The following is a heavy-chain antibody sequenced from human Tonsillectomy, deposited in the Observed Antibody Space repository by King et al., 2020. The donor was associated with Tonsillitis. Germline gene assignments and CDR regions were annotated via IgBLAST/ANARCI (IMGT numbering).Heavy chain of an antibody. V-gene: IGHV3-48*01. J-gene: IGHJ4*02. D-gene: IGHD3-22*01. CDR2: ISSSSSTI. CDR1: GFTFSSYS. CDR3: ARVPTEYYYDSSGPLDY. Sequence: VQLVESGGGLVQPGGSLRLSCAASGFTFSSYSMNWVRQAPGKGLEWVSYISSSSSTISYADSVKGRFTISRDNAKNSLYLQMNSLRAEDTAVYYCARVPTEYYYDSSGPLDYWGQGTLVTVSS.